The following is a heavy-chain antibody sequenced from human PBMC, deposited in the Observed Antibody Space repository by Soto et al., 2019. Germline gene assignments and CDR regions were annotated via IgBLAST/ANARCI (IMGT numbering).Heavy chain of an antibody. CDR3: ARYLSSGWYFDY. Sequence: TSETLSLTCTVSGGSISSGGYYWSWIRQHPGKGLEWMGYIYYSGSTYYNPSLKSRVTISVDTSKNQFSLKLSSVTAADTAVYYCARYLSSGWYFDYWGQGTLVTVSS. CDR1: GGSISSGGYY. V-gene: IGHV4-31*02. CDR2: IYYSGST. D-gene: IGHD6-19*01. J-gene: IGHJ4*02.